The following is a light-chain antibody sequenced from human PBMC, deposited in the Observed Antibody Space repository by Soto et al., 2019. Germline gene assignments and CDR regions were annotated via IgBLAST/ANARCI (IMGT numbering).Light chain of an antibody. V-gene: IGKV1-39*01. CDR2: AAS. J-gene: IGKJ1*01. Sequence: DIQMTQSPSPLSASVGDSVTITCRASQTIKTYLNWYRHKPGKAPELLIYAASRLQSGVASRFRCSGSGTYFILAISSLQPDDLATYCWQQTYTAPGTFGQGTKVEI. CDR1: QTIKTY. CDR3: QQTYTAPGT.